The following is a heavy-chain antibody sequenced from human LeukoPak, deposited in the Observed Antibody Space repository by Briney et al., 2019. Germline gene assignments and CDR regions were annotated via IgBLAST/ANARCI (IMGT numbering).Heavy chain of an antibody. CDR3: AKGAYDYIEMGYFDY. CDR1: GFAFSAYP. Sequence: GGSLRLSCAASGFAFSAYPMQWVRQAPGKGLEWVSLIIASSGSTFYADSVKGRFTISRDNSKNTLYLQMNSLRAEDTAVYYCAKGAYDYIEMGYFDYWGQGTLVTVSS. CDR2: IIASSGST. V-gene: IGHV3-23*01. J-gene: IGHJ4*02. D-gene: IGHD5-12*01.